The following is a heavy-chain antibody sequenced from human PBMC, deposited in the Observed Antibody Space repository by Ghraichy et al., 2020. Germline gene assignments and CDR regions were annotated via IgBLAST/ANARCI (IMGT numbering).Heavy chain of an antibody. J-gene: IGHJ6*03. Sequence: GGSLRLSCAVSKFIFRNYPLSWVHQAPGKGLEWVSTISYDGGETYYADSAKGRFTISRDTSKNTLYLQMNSLRVEDTAVYYCAKQWGGYDYMDVWGKGTTVTVSS. CDR2: ISYDGGET. CDR3: AKQWGGYDYMDV. D-gene: IGHD3-3*01. CDR1: KFIFRNYP. V-gene: IGHV3-23*01.